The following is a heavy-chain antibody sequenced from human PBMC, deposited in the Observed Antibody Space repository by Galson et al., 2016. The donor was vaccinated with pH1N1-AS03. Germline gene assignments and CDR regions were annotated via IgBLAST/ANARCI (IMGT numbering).Heavy chain of an antibody. V-gene: IGHV1-69*13. Sequence: SVKVSCKASGGSFSTYAITWVRQAPGQGLEWMGGIIPVFDTPNYAQKFQGRVTITADESTSTTYMDLSSLRSEDTAVYFCARRRLDPFRGASGWYFYFYGVDVWGQGTTVTVSS. CDR3: ARRRLDPFRGASGWYFYFYGVDV. CDR2: IIPVFDTP. CDR1: GGSFSTYA. D-gene: IGHD6-25*01. J-gene: IGHJ6*02.